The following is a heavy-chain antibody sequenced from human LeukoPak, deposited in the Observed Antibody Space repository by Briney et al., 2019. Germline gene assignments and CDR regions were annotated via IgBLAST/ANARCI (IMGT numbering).Heavy chain of an antibody. Sequence: GGSLRLSCAASGFIFRNYGMHWVRQAPGKGLEWVAVISDDGTKKFYGDSMKGRFTFSRDDSKNTLYLQMNSLRAEDTAVYSCAKELRGYSNFDFWGQGTLVTVSS. J-gene: IGHJ4*02. CDR3: AKELRGYSNFDF. CDR1: GFIFRNYG. CDR2: ISDDGTKK. V-gene: IGHV3-30*18. D-gene: IGHD2-15*01.